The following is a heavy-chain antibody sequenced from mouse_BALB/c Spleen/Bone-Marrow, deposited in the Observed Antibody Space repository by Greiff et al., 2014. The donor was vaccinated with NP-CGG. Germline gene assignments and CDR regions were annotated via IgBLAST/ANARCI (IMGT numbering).Heavy chain of an antibody. CDR1: GFAFSSYD. V-gene: IGHV5-12-1*01. CDR2: ISSGGGST. Sequence: EVHLVESGGGLVKPGGSLKLSCAASGFAFSSYDMSWVRQTPEKRLEWVAYISSGGGSTYYPDTVKGRFTISRDNAKNTLCLQMSSLKSEDTAMYYCAREVLRDYFDYWGQGTTLTVSS. J-gene: IGHJ2*01. D-gene: IGHD1-1*01. CDR3: AREVLRDYFDY.